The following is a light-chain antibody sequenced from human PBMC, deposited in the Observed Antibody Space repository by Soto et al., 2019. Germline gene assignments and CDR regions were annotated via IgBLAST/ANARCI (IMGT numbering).Light chain of an antibody. CDR3: QQYYSYPRT. J-gene: IGKJ1*01. CDR2: DAS. V-gene: IGKV1-33*01. CDR1: QDISNY. Sequence: DIQMTQSPSSLSASVGDRVTITCQASQDISNYLNWYQQKPGKAPKLLIYDASNLETGVPSRFSGSGSGTDFTLTISCLQSEDFATYYCQQYYSYPRTFGQGTTGDIK.